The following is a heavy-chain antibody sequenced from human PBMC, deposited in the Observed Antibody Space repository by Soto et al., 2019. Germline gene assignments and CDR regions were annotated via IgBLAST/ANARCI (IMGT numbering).Heavy chain of an antibody. J-gene: IGHJ6*02. D-gene: IGHD3-10*01. CDR3: ARGRPLLWFGEPPGGMDV. Sequence: GGSLRLSCAASGFTFSRYDMHWVRQATGKGLEWVSGIGTTGDTYYPGSVKGRFTISRENAKNSLYLQMNSLRAGDTAVYYCARGRPLLWFGEPPGGMDVWGQGTTVTVSS. V-gene: IGHV3-13*04. CDR1: GFTFSRYD. CDR2: IGTTGDT.